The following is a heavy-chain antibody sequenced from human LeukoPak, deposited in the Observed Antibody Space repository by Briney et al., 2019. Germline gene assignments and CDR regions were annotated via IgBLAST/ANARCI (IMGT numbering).Heavy chain of an antibody. Sequence: GGSLRLSCAASGFTFSSYGMHWVRQAPGKGLEWVAVISYDGSNKYYADSVKGRFTISRDNSKNTLYLQMNSLRAEDTAVYYCATLGGAFDIWGQGTMVTVSS. J-gene: IGHJ3*02. V-gene: IGHV3-30*03. CDR1: GFTFSSYG. CDR2: ISYDGSNK. CDR3: ATLGGAFDI. D-gene: IGHD3-16*01.